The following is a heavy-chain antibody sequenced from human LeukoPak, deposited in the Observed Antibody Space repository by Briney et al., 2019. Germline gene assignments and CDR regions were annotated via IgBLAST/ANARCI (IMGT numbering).Heavy chain of an antibody. CDR1: GGSLGTYY. Sequence: SETLSLTCTVSGGSLGTYYWSWIRQTPGKGLEWIANIYSNATTSYNPSLKSRVTISVDTSKNQFSLKLSSVTAADTAVYYCARTLRTQAFDYWGQGTLVTVSS. V-gene: IGHV4-59*01. CDR3: ARTLRTQAFDY. J-gene: IGHJ4*02. CDR2: IYSNATT. D-gene: IGHD1-14*01.